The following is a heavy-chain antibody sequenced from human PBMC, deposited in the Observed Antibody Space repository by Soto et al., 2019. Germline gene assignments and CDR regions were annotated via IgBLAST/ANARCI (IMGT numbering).Heavy chain of an antibody. V-gene: IGHV3-48*03. Sequence: EVQLVESGGGLVQPGGSLRLSCVASGFTFSSFEMNWVRQAPGRGLEWVSYISSSSGTTVHYADSVKGRFTISRDNAKNSLYLQMISLRAEDMAVYYCARDTYSAFWSGHFSYYYGMDVWGRGTTVIVSS. J-gene: IGHJ6*02. CDR2: ISSSSGTTV. CDR1: GFTFSSFE. CDR3: ARDTYSAFWSGHFSYYYGMDV. D-gene: IGHD3-3*01.